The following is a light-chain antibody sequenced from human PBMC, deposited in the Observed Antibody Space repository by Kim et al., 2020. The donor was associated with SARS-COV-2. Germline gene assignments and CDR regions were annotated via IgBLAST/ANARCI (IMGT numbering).Light chain of an antibody. J-gene: IGKJ4*01. Sequence: EIVMTQSPATLSVSPGERATLSCRASQSVSSKLAWYQQKLRQAPRLLIYGASTRATGIPVRFSGSGSGTEFTLTISSLQSEDIAVYYCQQYNNWPPLTFGGGTKVDIK. CDR2: GAS. CDR1: QSVSSK. CDR3: QQYNNWPPLT. V-gene: IGKV3-15*01.